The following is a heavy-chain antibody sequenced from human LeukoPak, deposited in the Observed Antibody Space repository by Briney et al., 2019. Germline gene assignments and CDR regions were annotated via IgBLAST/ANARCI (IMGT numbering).Heavy chain of an antibody. V-gene: IGHV3-30*18. D-gene: IGHD3-10*01. CDR3: AKGVFGPRSTSSADF. CDR2: ISPDGTDT. Sequence: GGSLRLSCTASGFTFSNYGMHWVRQAPGKGLEWAAVISPDGTDTYYSDPVKGRFTISKDNSKNTLFLQMNSLRAEDTAVYYCAKGVFGPRSTSSADFWGQGTLVTVSS. J-gene: IGHJ4*02. CDR1: GFTFSNYG.